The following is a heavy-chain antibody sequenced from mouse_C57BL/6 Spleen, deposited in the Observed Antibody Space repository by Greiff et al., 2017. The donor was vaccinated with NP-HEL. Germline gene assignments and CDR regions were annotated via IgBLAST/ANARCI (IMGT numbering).Heavy chain of an antibody. CDR1: GYSFTSYY. V-gene: IGHV1-66*01. D-gene: IGHD4-1*01. CDR3: GLGRGYFDV. CDR2: IYPGSGNT. Sequence: VQLQESGPELVKPGASVKISCKASGYSFTSYYIHWVKQRPGQGLEWIGWIYPGSGNTKYNEKFKGKATLTADTSSSTAYMQLSSLTSEDSAVYYCGLGRGYFDVWGTGTTVTVSS. J-gene: IGHJ1*03.